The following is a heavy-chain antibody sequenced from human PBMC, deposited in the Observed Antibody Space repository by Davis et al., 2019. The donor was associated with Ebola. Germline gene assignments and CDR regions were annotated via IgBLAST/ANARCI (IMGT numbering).Heavy chain of an antibody. CDR2: IYTSGST. V-gene: IGHV4-4*07. CDR3: ARTDSSSWYVFDY. D-gene: IGHD6-13*01. Sequence: PSETLSLTCTVSGVSISNYYWSWIRQPAGKGLEWIGRIYTSGSTNYNPSLKSRVTMSVDTSKNQFSLKLSSVTAADTAVYYCARTDSSSWYVFDYWGQGTLVTVSS. J-gene: IGHJ4*02. CDR1: GVSISNYY.